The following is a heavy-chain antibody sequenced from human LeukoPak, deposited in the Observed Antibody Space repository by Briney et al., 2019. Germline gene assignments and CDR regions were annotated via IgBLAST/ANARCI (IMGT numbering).Heavy chain of an antibody. CDR1: GSTSSSYA. D-gene: IGHD3-9*01. Sequence: GGSLRLSCAASGSTSSSYAMSWVRQAPGKGLEWVSAISGSGGSTYYADSVKGRFTISRDNSKNTVYLQMNSLRAEDTAVYYCARPMDFDWLLSFDYWGQGTLVTVSS. V-gene: IGHV3-23*01. CDR2: ISGSGGST. CDR3: ARPMDFDWLLSFDY. J-gene: IGHJ4*02.